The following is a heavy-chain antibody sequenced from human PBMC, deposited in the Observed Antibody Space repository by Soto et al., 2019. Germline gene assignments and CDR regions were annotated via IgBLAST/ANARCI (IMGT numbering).Heavy chain of an antibody. J-gene: IGHJ4*02. Sequence: SETLSLTCSVSGGSISSSYWSWIRRPPGKGLVWIGYIYYSGHTNYNPSLKSQATISLDASKNQFSLNLTSVTAADTAVYHCARQKSGWLLTFDYWGQGTLVTVSS. CDR1: GGSISSSY. D-gene: IGHD6-19*01. V-gene: IGHV4-59*01. CDR2: IYYSGHT. CDR3: ARQKSGWLLTFDY.